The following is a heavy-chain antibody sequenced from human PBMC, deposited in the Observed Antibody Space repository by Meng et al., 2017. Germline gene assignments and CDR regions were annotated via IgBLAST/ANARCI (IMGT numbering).Heavy chain of an antibody. V-gene: IGHV4-31*03. Sequence: QGHLQEAGPGLVKPSQTLSLTCTVSGGSISSGGYYWSWIRQHPGKGLEWIGYIYYSGSTYYNPSLKSRVTISVDTSKNQFSLKLSSVTAADTAVYYCARSAMVRGARVAFDIWGQGTMVTVSS. CDR1: GGSISSGGYY. D-gene: IGHD3-10*01. CDR3: ARSAMVRGARVAFDI. CDR2: IYYSGST. J-gene: IGHJ3*02.